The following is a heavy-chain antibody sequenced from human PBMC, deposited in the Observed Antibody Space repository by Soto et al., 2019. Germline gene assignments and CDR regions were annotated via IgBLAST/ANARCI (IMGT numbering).Heavy chain of an antibody. Sequence: GGSLRLSCAASGFTFSGSVMHWVRQASGKGLEWVGRIRSKANSYATAYAASVKGRFTISRDDSKNTAYLQMNSLKTEDTAVYYCTRAGTTEKLFDYWGQGTLVTVSS. D-gene: IGHD1-1*01. CDR3: TRAGTTEKLFDY. J-gene: IGHJ4*02. V-gene: IGHV3-73*01. CDR1: GFTFSGSV. CDR2: IRSKANSYAT.